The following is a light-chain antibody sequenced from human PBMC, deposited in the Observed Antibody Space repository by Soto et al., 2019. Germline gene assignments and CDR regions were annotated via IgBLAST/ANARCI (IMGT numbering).Light chain of an antibody. V-gene: IGLV2-14*01. CDR3: SSYTSGSSHYV. J-gene: IGLJ1*01. CDR1: SSDVGAYYS. Sequence: QSALTQPASVSGSPGQSITISCTGTSSDVGAYYSVSWYQHHPGKAPKLIIYDVTNRPSGVPNRFSGSKSGNTASLTISGLQAEDEADYYCSSYTSGSSHYVFGTGTKLTVL. CDR2: DVT.